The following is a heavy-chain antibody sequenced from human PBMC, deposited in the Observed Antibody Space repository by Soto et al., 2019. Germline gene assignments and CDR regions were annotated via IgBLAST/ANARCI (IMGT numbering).Heavy chain of an antibody. Sequence: GGSLRLSCAASGFTFSSYAMSWVRQAPGKGLEWVSAISGSGGSTHYTDSVNGRFTISRDNSKSTLYLQMNSLRVEDTAVYYCATYRGPMGVKFDYWGQGTLVTAPQ. D-gene: IGHD1-26*01. CDR3: ATYRGPMGVKFDY. J-gene: IGHJ4*02. CDR1: GFTFSSYA. V-gene: IGHV3-23*01. CDR2: ISGSGGST.